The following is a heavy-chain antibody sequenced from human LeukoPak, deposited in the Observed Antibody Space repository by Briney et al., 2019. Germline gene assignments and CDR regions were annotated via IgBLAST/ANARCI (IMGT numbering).Heavy chain of an antibody. CDR2: IYYSGST. Sequence: KPSETLSLTCTVSGGSISSYYWSWIRQPPGKGLEWIGYIYYSGSTNYNPSLKSRVTISVDTSKNQFSLKLSSVTAADTAVYYCARDRGIAAAGSLLYWYFDLWGRGTLVTVSS. J-gene: IGHJ2*01. CDR1: GGSISSYY. D-gene: IGHD6-13*01. CDR3: ARDRGIAAAGSLLYWYFDL. V-gene: IGHV4-59*01.